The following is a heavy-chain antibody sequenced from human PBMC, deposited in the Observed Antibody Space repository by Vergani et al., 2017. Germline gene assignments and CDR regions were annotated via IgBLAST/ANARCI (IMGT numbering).Heavy chain of an antibody. CDR2: ISWNSGSI. Sequence: EVQLLESGGGLVQPGRSLRLSCAASGFTFDDYAMHWVRQAPGKGLEWVSSISWNSGSIDYADSVKGRFTISRDNAKNSLYLQMNSLRAEDTAVYYCARAPIAARLLLDYWGQGTLVTVSS. CDR1: GFTFDDYA. CDR3: ARAPIAARLLLDY. D-gene: IGHD6-6*01. J-gene: IGHJ4*02. V-gene: IGHV3-9*01.